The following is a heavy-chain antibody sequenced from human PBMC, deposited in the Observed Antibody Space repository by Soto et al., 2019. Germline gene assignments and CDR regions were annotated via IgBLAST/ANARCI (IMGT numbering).Heavy chain of an antibody. V-gene: IGHV6-1*01. CDR3: ARAQLYSYGVYYYYGMDV. D-gene: IGHD5-18*01. Sequence: PSQTLSLTCAISGDSVSSNSAAWNWIRQSPSRGLEWLGRTYYRSKWYNDYAVSVKSRITINPDTSKNQFSLQLNSVTPEDTAVYYCARAQLYSYGVYYYYGMDVWGQGTTVTVSS. CDR1: GDSVSSNSAA. CDR2: TYYRSKWYN. J-gene: IGHJ6*02.